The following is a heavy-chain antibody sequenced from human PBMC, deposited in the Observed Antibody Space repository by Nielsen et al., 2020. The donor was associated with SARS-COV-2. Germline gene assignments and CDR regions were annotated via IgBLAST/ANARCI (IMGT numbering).Heavy chain of an antibody. CDR3: ARFGRIVDVGGGATFPDVFDV. CDR1: GFTFTSHA. D-gene: IGHD1-26*01. CDR2: IRRNGEKT. J-gene: IGHJ3*01. Sequence: GGSLRLSCAASGFTFTSHAMTWVRQAPAKGLELVSGIRRNGEKTYYADSVKGRFTISRDNSKNTLHLQMNSLRVEDTAVYFCARFGRIVDVGGGATFPDVFDVWGQGTMVTVSS. V-gene: IGHV3-23*01.